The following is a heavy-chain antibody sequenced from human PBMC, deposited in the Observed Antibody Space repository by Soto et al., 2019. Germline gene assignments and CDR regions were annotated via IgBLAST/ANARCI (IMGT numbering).Heavy chain of an antibody. CDR2: IIDSGSST. J-gene: IGHJ4*02. Sequence: GSLRLSCAASGFTFSSCAMGWVRQAPGKGLEWVSDIIDSGSSTYYADSVKGRFTISRDNAKSTVYLQMNSLRAEDTALYYCARDVDADFRTDFDYWGRGTLVTVSS. V-gene: IGHV3-23*01. CDR3: ARDVDADFRTDFDY. CDR1: GFTFSSCA. D-gene: IGHD4-17*01.